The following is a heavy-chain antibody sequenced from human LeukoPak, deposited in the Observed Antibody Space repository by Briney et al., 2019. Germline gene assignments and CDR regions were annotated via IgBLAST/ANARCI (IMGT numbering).Heavy chain of an antibody. Sequence: GGSLRLSCAASGFTFDNYWMHWFRQAPGKGLVWVSRINYDGSTNYADSVKGRFTISRDNARNTLYMQMNSLRAEDTAVYYCARDAGTPQQWLVTDYWGQGTLVTVSS. D-gene: IGHD6-19*01. CDR2: INYDGST. CDR3: ARDAGTPQQWLVTDY. V-gene: IGHV3-74*01. J-gene: IGHJ4*02. CDR1: GFTFDNYW.